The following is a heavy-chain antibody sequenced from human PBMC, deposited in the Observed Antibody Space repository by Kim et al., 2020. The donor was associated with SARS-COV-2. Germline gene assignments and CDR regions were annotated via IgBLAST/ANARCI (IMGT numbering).Heavy chain of an antibody. CDR1: GGPISGDNW. J-gene: IGHJ4*02. D-gene: IGHD3-22*01. V-gene: IGHV4-4*02. CDR2: IHHSGST. CDR3: ARRNYYDSTGYFVY. Sequence: SETLSLTCAVSGGPISGDNWWSWVRQPPGKGLEWIGEIHHSGSTHYNPSLKSRVTISVDKSTNQFSLKLSSVTAADTAVYYCARRNYYDSTGYFVYWGQGTLVTVSS.